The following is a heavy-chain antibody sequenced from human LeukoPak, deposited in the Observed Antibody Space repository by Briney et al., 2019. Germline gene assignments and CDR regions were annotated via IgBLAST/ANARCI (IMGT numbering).Heavy chain of an antibody. D-gene: IGHD4-17*01. V-gene: IGHV1-46*02. CDR2: INRVDGIR. Sequence: ASVTLSCKASGDTFNIHYFHWIRQAPGQGLEWMGIINRVDGIRGNAQTFQGRLMLTKDTSTSTAYMELSSLRSEDTAIYYCASEKNYGDKYFDSWGQGTVVTVSP. CDR1: GDTFNIHY. CDR3: ASEKNYGDKYFDS. J-gene: IGHJ4*02.